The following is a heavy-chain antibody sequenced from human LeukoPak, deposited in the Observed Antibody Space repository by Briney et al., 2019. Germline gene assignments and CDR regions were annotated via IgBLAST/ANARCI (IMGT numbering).Heavy chain of an antibody. CDR3: ATLWFGELLGADY. D-gene: IGHD3-10*01. CDR1: GFTFSSYE. Sequence: GGSLRLSCAASGFTFSSYEMNWVRQAPGKGLEWASYISSSGSTIYYADSVKGRFTISRDNAKNSLYLQMNSLRAEDTAVYYCATLWFGELLGADYWGQGTLVTVSS. J-gene: IGHJ4*02. V-gene: IGHV3-48*03. CDR2: ISSSGSTI.